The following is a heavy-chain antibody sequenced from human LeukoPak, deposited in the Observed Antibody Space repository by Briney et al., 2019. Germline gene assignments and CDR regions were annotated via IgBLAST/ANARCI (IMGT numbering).Heavy chain of an antibody. D-gene: IGHD5-18*01. CDR2: IYYSGST. CDR3: ARKRGYSYGRHTWFDP. V-gene: IGHV4-30-4*02. CDR1: GGSIRSGDYY. J-gene: IGHJ5*02. Sequence: PSETLSLTCTVSGGSIRSGDYYWSWIRQPPGKGLEWIGYIYYSGSTYYNPSLKSRVTISVDTSKNQFSLKLSSVTAADTAVYYCARKRGYSYGRHTWFDPWGQGTLVTVSS.